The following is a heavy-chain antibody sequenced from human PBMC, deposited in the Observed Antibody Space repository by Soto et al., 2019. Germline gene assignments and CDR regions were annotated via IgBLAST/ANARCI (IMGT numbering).Heavy chain of an antibody. V-gene: IGHV4-61*08. Sequence: SETLSLTCTVSGGSISSGGYYWSWIRQHPGKGLDWIGYIYYSGSTYYNPSLKSRVTISVDTSKNQFSLKLSSVTAADTAVYYCARASFYDILTGYSSSPNFDYWGQGTLVTVSS. CDR1: GGSISSGGYY. CDR2: IYYSGST. D-gene: IGHD3-9*01. J-gene: IGHJ4*02. CDR3: ARASFYDILTGYSSSPNFDY.